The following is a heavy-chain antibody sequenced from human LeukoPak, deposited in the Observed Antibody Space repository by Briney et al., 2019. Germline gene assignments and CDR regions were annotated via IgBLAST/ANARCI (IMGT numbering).Heavy chain of an antibody. CDR3: VRPKYSSGWYPDY. D-gene: IGHD6-19*01. CDR1: GFTFSSYG. V-gene: IGHV3-30*03. Sequence: PGGSLRLSCAASGFTFSSYGMHWVRQAPGKGLEWVTFISYDGSDKYYADSVKGRFTISRDNSKNTLYLQMISLSAEDTAVYYCVRPKYSSGWYPDYWGQGTLVTVSS. CDR2: ISYDGSDK. J-gene: IGHJ4*02.